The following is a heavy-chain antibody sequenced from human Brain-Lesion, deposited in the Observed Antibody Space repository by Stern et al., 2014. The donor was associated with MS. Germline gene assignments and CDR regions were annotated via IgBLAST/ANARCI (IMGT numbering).Heavy chain of an antibody. D-gene: IGHD2-2*01. CDR1: GGSISSGGYY. J-gene: IGHJ6*02. CDR3: ARGRVVPGFQYYATDV. CDR2: IFNRATT. V-gene: IGHV4-61*02. Sequence: VQLVESGPGLVKPSQTLSLSCTVSGGSISSGGYYWSWIRQPAGQGLESIGRIFNRATTSYNPPLKGRATISIDPSKNQFSLRLTSMTAADTAVYYCARGRVVPGFQYYATDVWGQGTTVIVSS.